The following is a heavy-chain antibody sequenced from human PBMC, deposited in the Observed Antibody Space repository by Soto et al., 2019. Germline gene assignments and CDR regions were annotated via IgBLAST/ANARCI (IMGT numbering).Heavy chain of an antibody. D-gene: IGHD3-22*01. V-gene: IGHV4-61*08. J-gene: IGHJ5*02. CDR3: ARLGGYYQSLDT. CDR1: GGSISSGGYY. Sequence: TSETLSLTCTVSGGSISSGGYYWTWIRQPPGKGQEWIGYVYYTGTTTYSPSLKSRVTISVDTSMNQISLKLSSVTAADTAFYYCARLGGYYQSLDTWGQGTLVTVSS. CDR2: VYYTGTT.